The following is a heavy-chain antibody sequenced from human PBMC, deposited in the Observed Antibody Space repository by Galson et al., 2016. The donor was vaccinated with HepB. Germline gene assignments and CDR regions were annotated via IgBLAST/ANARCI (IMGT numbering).Heavy chain of an antibody. Sequence: SLRLSCAASGFTFSSYGMHWVRQAPGKGLEWVAVISYDGSNKYYADSVQGRFTLSRDNSKNTVFLQMNSLRAEDTAMYYCARGFNTGWWGGDFFFDNWGQGTLVTVSS. CDR3: ARGFNTGWWGGDFFFDN. V-gene: IGHV3-30*03. D-gene: IGHD6-19*01. J-gene: IGHJ4*02. CDR1: GFTFSSYG. CDR2: ISYDGSNK.